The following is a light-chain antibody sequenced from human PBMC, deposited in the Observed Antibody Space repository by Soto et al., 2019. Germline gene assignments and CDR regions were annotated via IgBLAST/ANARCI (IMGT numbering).Light chain of an antibody. CDR2: EVS. V-gene: IGLV2-14*01. CDR3: SSYTSSSTGV. Sequence: QSALTQPASVSGSPGQSITISCTGTSSDVGGYNHVSWYQQHPGKAPKLMIYEVSNRPSGVSNRFSGSKSGNTASLTISGVQAEDEADYYCSSYTSSSTGVFGGGTKLTVL. J-gene: IGLJ3*02. CDR1: SSDVGGYNH.